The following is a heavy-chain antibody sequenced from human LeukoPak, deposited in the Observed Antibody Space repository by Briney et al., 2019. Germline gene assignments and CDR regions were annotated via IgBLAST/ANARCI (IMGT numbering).Heavy chain of an antibody. Sequence: PGRSLRLSCAASGFTFSSYSMNWVRQAPGKGLEWVSYISSSSSTIYYADSVKGRFTISRDNAKNSLYLQMNSLRAEDTAVYYCASEWELRGGFWGQGTLVTVSS. CDR1: GFTFSSYS. CDR3: ASEWELRGGF. V-gene: IGHV3-48*01. CDR2: ISSSSSTI. J-gene: IGHJ4*02. D-gene: IGHD1-26*01.